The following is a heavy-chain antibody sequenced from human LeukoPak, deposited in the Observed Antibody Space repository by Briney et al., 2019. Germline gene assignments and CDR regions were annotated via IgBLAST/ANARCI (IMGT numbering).Heavy chain of an antibody. V-gene: IGHV1-18*01. J-gene: IGHJ4*02. CDR2: ISACNGDR. D-gene: IGHD2-21*01. CDR1: GNTFTSYG. Sequence: ASVKVSCKASGNTFTSYGFSWVRQAPGQGLEWMGWISACNGDRKYEQRLQGRVTLTTDTSTSTAYMELRSLISDDTAVYYCARESRHGGDFDYWGQGTLVTVSS. CDR3: ARESRHGGDFDY.